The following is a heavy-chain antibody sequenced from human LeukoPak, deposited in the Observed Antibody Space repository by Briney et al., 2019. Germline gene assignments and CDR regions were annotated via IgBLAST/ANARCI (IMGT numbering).Heavy chain of an antibody. Sequence: PGGSLRLSCAASGSTFSDHWMHWVRQVPGKGLLWVARMNSDGTTTNYADSVKGRFTISRDNAENTLFLQMNSLGADDTAVYYCARAGWYRFDYWGQGTLVTVSS. CDR1: GSTFSDHW. V-gene: IGHV3-74*01. CDR2: MNSDGTTT. CDR3: ARAGWYRFDY. J-gene: IGHJ4*02. D-gene: IGHD6-19*01.